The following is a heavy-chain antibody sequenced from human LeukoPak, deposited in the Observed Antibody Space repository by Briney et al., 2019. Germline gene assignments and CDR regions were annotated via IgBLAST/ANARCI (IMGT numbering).Heavy chain of an antibody. CDR1: GFTVSSNY. CDR3: AKVVSGYHFDY. D-gene: IGHD5-12*01. CDR2: ISGSGGNT. J-gene: IGHJ4*02. Sequence: LPGGSLRLSCVASGFTVSSNYMSWVRRAPGKGPEWVSGISGSGGNTYYADSVKGRFTISRDNSQNTLYLQMNTLRAEDTAVYYCAKVVSGYHFDYWGQGTLVTVSS. V-gene: IGHV3-23*01.